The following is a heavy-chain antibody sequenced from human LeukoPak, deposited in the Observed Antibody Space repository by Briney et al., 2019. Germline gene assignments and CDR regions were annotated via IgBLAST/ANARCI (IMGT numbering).Heavy chain of an antibody. CDR3: ARSGNYLWRGHFDY. J-gene: IGHJ4*02. V-gene: IGHV3-66*01. CDR2: IYSGGNT. D-gene: IGHD1-26*01. Sequence: QPGGSLRLSCTASEFTVSSNYMSWVRQAPGKGLEWVSFIYSGGNTYYADSVKGRFTISRDTSRNTLFLQMNGLRAEDTAVYYCARSGNYLWRGHFDYWGQGTLVTVSS. CDR1: EFTVSSNY.